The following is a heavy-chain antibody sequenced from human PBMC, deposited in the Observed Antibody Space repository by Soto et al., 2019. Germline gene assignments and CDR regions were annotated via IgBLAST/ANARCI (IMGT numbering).Heavy chain of an antibody. CDR1: GFTFSSYG. V-gene: IGHV3-30*18. CDR3: AKEFDVGEYSSGWFQYYYYGMDV. D-gene: IGHD6-19*01. CDR2: ISYDGSNK. Sequence: QVQLVESGGGVVQPGRSLRLSCAASGFTFSSYGMHWVRQAPGKGLEWVAVISYDGSNKYYADSVKGRFTISRDNSKNTXXLXMXXLRAEDTAVYYCAKEFDVGEYSSGWFQYYYYGMDVWGQGTTVTVSS. J-gene: IGHJ6*02.